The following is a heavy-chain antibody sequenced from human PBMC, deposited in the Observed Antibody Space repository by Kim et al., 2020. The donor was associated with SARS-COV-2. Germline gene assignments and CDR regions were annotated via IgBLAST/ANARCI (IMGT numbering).Heavy chain of an antibody. CDR3: AKDDIVVVPADRLNYGMDV. V-gene: IGHV3-23*01. CDR1: GFTFSSYA. D-gene: IGHD2-2*01. CDR2: ISGSGGST. J-gene: IGHJ6*02. Sequence: GGSLRLSCAASGFTFSSYAMSWVRQAPGKGLEWVSAISGSGGSTYYADSVKGRFTISRNNSKNTLYLQMNSLRAEDTAVYYCAKDDIVVVPADRLNYGMDVWGQGTTVTVSS.